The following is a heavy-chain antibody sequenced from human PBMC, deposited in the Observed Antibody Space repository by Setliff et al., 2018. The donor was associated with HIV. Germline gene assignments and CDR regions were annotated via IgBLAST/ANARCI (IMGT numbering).Heavy chain of an antibody. CDR1: GGTFSSYA. CDR3: AGVYYYGSGSYNYPYYFDY. V-gene: IGHV1-69*13. J-gene: IGHJ4*02. Sequence: SVKVSCKASGGTFSSYAISWVRQAPGQGLEWMGGIIPIFGTANYAQKFQGRVTITADESTSTAYMELSSLRSEDTAVYYCAGVYYYGSGSYNYPYYFDYWGQGTLVTAPQ. CDR2: IIPIFGTA. D-gene: IGHD3-10*01.